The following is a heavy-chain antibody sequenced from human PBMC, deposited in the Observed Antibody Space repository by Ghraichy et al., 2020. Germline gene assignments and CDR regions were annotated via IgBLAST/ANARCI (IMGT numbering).Heavy chain of an antibody. D-gene: IGHD4-23*01. J-gene: IGHJ6*02. CDR3: ARASRVVRFYYYDGMDV. CDR1: GFTLSSYN. Sequence: GGSLRLSCVGSGFTLSSYNMNWVRQSPEKGLEWLSYITSSGRTIFYADSVKGRFTISRDNFKNSVSLQMNSLRDEDTAVYYCARASRVVRFYYYDGMDVWGQGPTVTVSS. V-gene: IGHV3-48*02. CDR2: ITSSGRTI.